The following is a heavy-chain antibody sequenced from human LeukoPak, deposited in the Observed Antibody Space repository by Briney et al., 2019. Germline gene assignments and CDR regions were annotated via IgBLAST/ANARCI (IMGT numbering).Heavy chain of an antibody. D-gene: IGHD5-24*01. CDR1: GGSIGSGGYY. Sequence: SQTLSLTCAVPGGSIGSGGYYWSWIRQHPGRGLEWIGYIYYSGSIYYNPSLKSRVSISMDMSKNQFSLNLRSVTAADTAMYFCARRDGYKQFDFWGQGTLVTVSS. CDR2: IYYSGSI. V-gene: IGHV4-31*11. J-gene: IGHJ4*02. CDR3: ARRDGYKQFDF.